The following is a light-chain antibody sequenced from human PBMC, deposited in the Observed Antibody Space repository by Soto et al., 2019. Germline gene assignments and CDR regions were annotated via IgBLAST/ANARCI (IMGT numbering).Light chain of an antibody. CDR2: DVS. J-gene: IGLJ2*01. CDR1: SSDVGAYKY. V-gene: IGLV2-11*01. Sequence: QSVLTQPRSVSGSPGQSVTISCTGTSSDVGAYKYVSWYQQHPGKDPKLMISDVSKRPLGVPDRFSGSKSANTASLTISGLQAEDEADYYCCSYAGTYTMVFGGGTKLTVL. CDR3: CSYAGTYTMV.